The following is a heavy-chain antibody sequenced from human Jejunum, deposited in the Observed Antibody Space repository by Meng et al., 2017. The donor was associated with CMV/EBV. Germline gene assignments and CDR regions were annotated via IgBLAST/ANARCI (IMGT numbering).Heavy chain of an antibody. D-gene: IGHD3-10*01. CDR3: ARDGRWYGENYFDY. V-gene: IGHV3-21*06. CDR2: SSGDGTFM. J-gene: IGHJ4*02. Sequence: SGFIFTDYWMNWVRQVPGKGLEWVSSSSGDGTFMDYADSVKGRFTISRDNAKDSLYLQLNSLAAEDTAVYYCARDGRWYGENYFDYWGQGTLVTVSS. CDR1: GFIFTDYW.